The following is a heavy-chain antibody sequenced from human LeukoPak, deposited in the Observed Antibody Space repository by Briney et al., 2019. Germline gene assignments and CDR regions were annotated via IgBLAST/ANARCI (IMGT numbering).Heavy chain of an antibody. Sequence: GGSLRLSCTASGFTFDDRIMSWFRQAPGKGLEWVSAISGSGGSTYYADSVKGRFTISRDNSKNTLYLQMNSLRAEDTAVYYCARSSIEAFDIWGQGTMVTVSS. CDR3: ARSSIEAFDI. J-gene: IGHJ3*02. D-gene: IGHD2/OR15-2a*01. V-gene: IGHV3-23*01. CDR1: GFTFDDRI. CDR2: ISGSGGST.